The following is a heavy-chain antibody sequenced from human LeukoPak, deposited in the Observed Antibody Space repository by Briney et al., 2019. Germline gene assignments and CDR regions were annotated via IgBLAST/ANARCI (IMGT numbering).Heavy chain of an antibody. CDR1: GASPNTDSYF. Sequence: SETLSLTCSVSGASPNTDSYFWGWIRQPPGKGLEWIGSGYYSGSSHYNPSLKSRVPISVDTPRNQFSLRVSSVTAADTAVYYYMRLWLRWGIDYWGQGSRVSVSS. CDR3: MRLWLRWGIDY. V-gene: IGHV4-39*01. D-gene: IGHD5-12*01. CDR2: GYYSGSS. J-gene: IGHJ4*02.